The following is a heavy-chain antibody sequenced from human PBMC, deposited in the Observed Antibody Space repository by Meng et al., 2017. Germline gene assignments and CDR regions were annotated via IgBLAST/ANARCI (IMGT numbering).Heavy chain of an antibody. Sequence: SRPTLVKPTQTLTLTFPLSLFSPSTSGVGVGWIRQPPGKALEWLALIYWNDDKRYSPSLKSRLTITKDTSKNQVVLTMTNMDPVDTATYYCAHSVLFLYCSSTSCLSWFDPWGQGTLVTVSS. J-gene: IGHJ5*02. CDR3: AHSVLFLYCSSTSCLSWFDP. CDR1: LFSPSTSGVG. CDR2: IYWNDDK. D-gene: IGHD2-2*01. V-gene: IGHV2-5*01.